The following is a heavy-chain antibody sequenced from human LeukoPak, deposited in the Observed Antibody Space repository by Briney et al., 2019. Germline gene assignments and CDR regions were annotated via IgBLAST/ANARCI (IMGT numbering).Heavy chain of an antibody. CDR1: GFTFSYYA. D-gene: IGHD3-10*01. Sequence: PGRSLRLSCSASGFTFSYYAINWVRQAPGKGLEWVALIWSDGSNKYYADSVKGRITISRDNSKNTVYLQMNSLRAEDTAVYYCARELFGSGSCPDGWGQGTLVTVSS. CDR2: IWSDGSNK. CDR3: ARELFGSGSCPDG. V-gene: IGHV3-33*01. J-gene: IGHJ4*02.